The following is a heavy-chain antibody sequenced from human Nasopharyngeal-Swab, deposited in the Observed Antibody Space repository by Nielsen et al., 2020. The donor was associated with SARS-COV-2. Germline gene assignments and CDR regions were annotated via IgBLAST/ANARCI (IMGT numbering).Heavy chain of an antibody. D-gene: IGHD6-6*01. CDR2: ISSSSSYI. V-gene: IGHV3-21*01. J-gene: IGHJ4*02. Sequence: WIRQPTGEGLEWGSSISSSSSYIYYADSVKGRFTISRDNAKNSLYLQMNSLRAEDTAVYYCARDRYSSSSAFDYWGQGTLVTVSS. CDR3: ARDRYSSSSAFDY.